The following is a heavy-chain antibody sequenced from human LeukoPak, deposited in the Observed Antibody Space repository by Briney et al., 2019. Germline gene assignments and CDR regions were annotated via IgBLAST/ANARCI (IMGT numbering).Heavy chain of an antibody. V-gene: IGHV1-2*02. J-gene: IGHJ4*02. D-gene: IGHD1-1*01. CDR3: ARDLDDWNDADEFDY. Sequence: GASVKVSCKASGYTFTGYYMHWVRQAPGQGLEWMGWINLNSGGTNYAQKFQGRVTMTRDTSISTAYMELSRLRSDDTAVYYCARDLDDWNDADEFDYWGQGTLVTVSS. CDR1: GYTFTGYY. CDR2: INLNSGGT.